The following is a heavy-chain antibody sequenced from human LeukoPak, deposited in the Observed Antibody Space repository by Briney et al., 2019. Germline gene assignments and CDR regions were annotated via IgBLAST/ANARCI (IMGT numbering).Heavy chain of an antibody. CDR2: ISSSHVIR. J-gene: IGHJ4*02. CDR3: AKELFGRYFDS. D-gene: IGHD3-16*01. CDR1: VFTFRIYA. V-gene: IGHV3-23*01. Sequence: GGSLRLSCAASVFTFRIYAMSWVRLAPGNGPGCVTAISSSHVIRNDADSVKARFSISRDNSKNTIYLHMKSRRAEDTAVYYFAKELFGRYFDSWGQGTLVTVSS.